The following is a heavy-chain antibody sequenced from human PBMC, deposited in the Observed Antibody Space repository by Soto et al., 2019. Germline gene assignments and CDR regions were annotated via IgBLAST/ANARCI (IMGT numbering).Heavy chain of an antibody. CDR2: IYYSGST. V-gene: IGHV4-39*01. Sequence: QLQLQESGPGLVKPSETLSLTCTVSGGSISSSSYYWGWIRQPPGKGPEWIGSIYYSGSTYYNPSLKSRVTISVDTSKNQFSLKLSSVTAADTAVYYCARQATYYDILTGYFDYWGQGTLVTVSS. CDR1: GGSISSSSYY. J-gene: IGHJ4*02. D-gene: IGHD3-9*01. CDR3: ARQATYYDILTGYFDY.